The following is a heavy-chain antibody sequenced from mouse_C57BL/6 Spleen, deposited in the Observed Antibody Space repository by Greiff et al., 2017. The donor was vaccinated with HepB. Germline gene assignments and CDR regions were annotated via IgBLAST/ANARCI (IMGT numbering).Heavy chain of an antibody. V-gene: IGHV1-69*01. CDR3: ARLYAAYGAMDY. D-gene: IGHD1-1*01. J-gene: IGHJ4*01. CDR1: GYTFTSYW. Sequence: VQLQQPGAELVMPGASVKLSCKASGYTFTSYWMHWVKQRPGQGLEWIGEIDPSDSYTNYNQKFKGKSTLTVDKSSSTAYMQLSSLTSEDSAVYYCARLYAAYGAMDYWGQGTSVTVSS. CDR2: IDPSDSYT.